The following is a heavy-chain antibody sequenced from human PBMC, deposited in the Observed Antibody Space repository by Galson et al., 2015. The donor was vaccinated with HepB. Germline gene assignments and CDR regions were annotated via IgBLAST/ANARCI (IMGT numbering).Heavy chain of an antibody. V-gene: IGHV1-2*06. CDR1: GYTFTGYY. D-gene: IGHD6-13*01. CDR2: INPNSGGT. J-gene: IGHJ5*01. CDR3: ARAHYNIKGYSSRIVNWFDY. Sequence: SVKVSCKASGYTFTGYYMHWVRQAPGQGLEWMGRINPNSGGTNYAQKFQGRVTMTRDTSISTAYMELSRLRSDDTAVYYCARAHYNIKGYSSRIVNWFDYWGQGTLVTVSS.